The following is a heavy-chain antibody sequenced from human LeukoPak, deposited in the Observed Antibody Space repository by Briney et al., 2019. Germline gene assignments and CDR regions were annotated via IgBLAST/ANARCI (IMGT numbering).Heavy chain of an antibody. J-gene: IGHJ4*02. CDR1: GLTFSSYW. CDR2: IKQDGSEK. D-gene: IGHD1-20*01. V-gene: IGHV3-7*03. CDR3: AKEYNWNHNDYFDY. Sequence: GGSLRLSCAASGLTFSSYWMSWVRQAPGKGLEWVANIKQDGSEKYYVDSVKGRFTISRDNAKNSLYLQMNSLRAEDTAVYYCAKEYNWNHNDYFDYWGQGTLVTVSS.